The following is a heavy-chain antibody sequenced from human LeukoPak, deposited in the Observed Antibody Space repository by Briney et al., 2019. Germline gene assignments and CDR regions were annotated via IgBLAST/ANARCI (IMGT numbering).Heavy chain of an antibody. V-gene: IGHV4-59*12. CDR1: GGSIGTYY. CDR3: ASSRWPTGPDY. Sequence: PSETLSLTCTVSGGSIGTYYWSWVRLPPGKGREWIGYTYNSGSTKYNPSLKSRVTVSVDTSKNQLSLKLSSVTAADTAVYYCASSRWPTGPDYWGQGTLVTVSS. CDR2: TYNSGST. J-gene: IGHJ4*02. D-gene: IGHD4-23*01.